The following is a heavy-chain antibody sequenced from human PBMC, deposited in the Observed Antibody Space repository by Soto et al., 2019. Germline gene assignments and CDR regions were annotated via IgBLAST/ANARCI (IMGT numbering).Heavy chain of an antibody. CDR1: GGTFSSYT. V-gene: IGHV1-69*02. CDR2: IIPILSIA. J-gene: IGHJ4*02. CDR3: ARGPLVVLNYFES. Sequence: GASVKVSCKASGGTFSSYTISWVRQAPGQGLEWMGRIIPILSIANYAQKFQGRVTITADKSTSTAYMELSSLTSDDTAMYFCARGPLVVLNYFESWGQGTLVTVSS.